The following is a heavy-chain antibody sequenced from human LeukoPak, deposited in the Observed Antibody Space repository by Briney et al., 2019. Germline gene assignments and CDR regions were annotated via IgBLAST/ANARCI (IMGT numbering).Heavy chain of an antibody. CDR3: ARTIAYCGGDCYSGFDY. Sequence: PGGSLRLSCAASRFTFSSYSMNWVRQAPGKGLGWVSYISSSSSTIYYADSVKGRFTISRDNAKNSLYLQMNSLRAEDTAVYYCARTIAYCGGDCYSGFDYWGQGTLVTVSS. V-gene: IGHV3-48*01. CDR2: ISSSSSTI. J-gene: IGHJ4*02. CDR1: RFTFSSYS. D-gene: IGHD2-21*01.